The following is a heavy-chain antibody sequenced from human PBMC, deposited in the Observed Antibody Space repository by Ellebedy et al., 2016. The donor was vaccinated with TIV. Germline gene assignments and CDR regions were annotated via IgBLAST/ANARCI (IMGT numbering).Heavy chain of an antibody. J-gene: IGHJ4*02. D-gene: IGHD2-15*01. Sequence: GGSLRLSXTDVGVTFSTYAMNWVRQAPGKGLEWVSGISESGGSTYYADSVKGRFTISRDNSKDTLYLEMNSLRVDDTAVYYCAKGKVADSWGQGTLVTVSS. CDR2: ISESGGST. V-gene: IGHV3-23*01. CDR3: AKGKVADS. CDR1: GVTFSTYA.